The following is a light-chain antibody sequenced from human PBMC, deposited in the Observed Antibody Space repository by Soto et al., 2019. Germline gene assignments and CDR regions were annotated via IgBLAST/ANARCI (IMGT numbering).Light chain of an antibody. J-gene: IGKJ1*01. CDR3: HQFGSSGT. V-gene: IGKV3-20*01. CDR2: CAS. Sequence: GDRVPITFRASQTISTWLAWYQQKPGQAPRLLIYCASNRATGIPDRFSGSGSGTDFTLTIIKSEPEDFAVCYCHQFGSSGTFGQGTSVDIK. CDR1: QTISTW.